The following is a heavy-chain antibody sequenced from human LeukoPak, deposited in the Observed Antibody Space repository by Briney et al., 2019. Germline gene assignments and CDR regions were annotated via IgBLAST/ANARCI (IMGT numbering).Heavy chain of an antibody. Sequence: GGSLRLSCAASGFTFGNYAMTWVRQAPGKGLEWVSALRGGGDGTYYADSVKGRFTISRDNSKNTLHLQMNSLRAEDTAVYYCAKIPDYYASGNFDYWGQGTLVTVSS. D-gene: IGHD3-10*01. CDR2: LRGGGDGT. J-gene: IGHJ4*02. CDR3: AKIPDYYASGNFDY. CDR1: GFTFGNYA. V-gene: IGHV3-23*01.